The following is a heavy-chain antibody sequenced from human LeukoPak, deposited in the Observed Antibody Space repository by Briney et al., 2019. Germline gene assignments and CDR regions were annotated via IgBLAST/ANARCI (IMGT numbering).Heavy chain of an antibody. CDR2: IYSGGST. CDR1: GITVSSNY. Sequence: GGSLRLSCAASGITVSSNYMSWVRQAPGKGLEWVSTIYSGGSTYYADSVKGRFTISRDNSKNTVFLQMNSLRAEDTAVYYCARRGYDYGSPFDYWGQGTLVTVSS. J-gene: IGHJ4*02. CDR3: ARRGYDYGSPFDY. D-gene: IGHD5-18*01. V-gene: IGHV3-53*01.